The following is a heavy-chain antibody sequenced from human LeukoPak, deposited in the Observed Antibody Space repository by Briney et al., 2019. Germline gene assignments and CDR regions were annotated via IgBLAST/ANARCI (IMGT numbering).Heavy chain of an antibody. CDR2: INGDGSIT. V-gene: IGHV3-74*01. Sequence: GGSLRLSCAASGFTFNRYWMHWVRQAPGEGLVWVSRINGDGSITGHADSVKGRFTISRDNAKNTLYLQMSSLRAEDTALYYCAREYYYDGFDIWGQGTMVTVSS. CDR1: GFTFNRYW. CDR3: AREYYYDGFDI. J-gene: IGHJ3*02. D-gene: IGHD3-22*01.